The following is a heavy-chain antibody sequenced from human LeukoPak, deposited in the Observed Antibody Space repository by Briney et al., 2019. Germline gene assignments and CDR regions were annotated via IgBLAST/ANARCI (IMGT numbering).Heavy chain of an antibody. J-gene: IGHJ6*02. CDR2: IYYSGST. Sequence: SETLSLTCTVSGGSISSSSYYWGWIRQPPGKGLEWIGSIYYSGSTYYNPSLKSRVTISVDTSKSQFSLKLSSVTAADTAVYYCAGGRLLAYYYGMDVWGQGTTVTVSS. V-gene: IGHV4-39*01. CDR3: AGGRLLAYYYGMDV. D-gene: IGHD3-22*01. CDR1: GGSISSSSYY.